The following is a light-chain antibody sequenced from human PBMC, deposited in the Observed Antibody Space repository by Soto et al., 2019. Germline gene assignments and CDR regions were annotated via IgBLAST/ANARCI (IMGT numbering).Light chain of an antibody. J-gene: IGKJ4*01. CDR1: QSLLHSNGYHH. CDR2: WGS. V-gene: IGKV2-28*01. Sequence: DIVMTQSPLSLPVTPGEPASISCRSSQSLLHSNGYHHLDWYLQKPGQSPQLLIYWGSYRASGVPDRFSGSGSGTDFALKISRVEAEDVGVYYCMHSLQILPLTFGGGTKVEI. CDR3: MHSLQILPLT.